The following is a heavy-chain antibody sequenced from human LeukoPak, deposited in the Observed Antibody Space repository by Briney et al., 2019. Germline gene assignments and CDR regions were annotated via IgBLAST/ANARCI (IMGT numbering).Heavy chain of an antibody. J-gene: IGHJ4*02. CDR2: INPHGNDK. D-gene: IGHD5-12*01. CDR1: GFTFNNYW. Sequence: GGSLRLSCAASGFTFNNYWMWWVRQASGKGLEWVANINPHGNDKYYEDSVKGRFTISRDNAENSLYLQMNSLRAEDTAVYYCATSYGGYVPFDYWGQGTLVTVSS. V-gene: IGHV3-7*01. CDR3: ATSYGGYVPFDY.